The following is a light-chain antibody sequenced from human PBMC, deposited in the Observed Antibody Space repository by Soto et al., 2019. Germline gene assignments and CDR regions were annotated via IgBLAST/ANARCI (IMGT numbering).Light chain of an antibody. V-gene: IGKV1-6*01. CDR2: SSS. CDR3: LQDYAFPWT. J-gene: IGKJ1*01. Sequence: AIRMTQSPSSLSASVGDRVTITCRASQHIRNDLGWYQQKPGRAPKLLIYSSSTLQSGVPSRFNDSGSGTDFTLSISSLQPEDFATYYCLQDYAFPWTFGQGTNVEVK. CDR1: QHIRND.